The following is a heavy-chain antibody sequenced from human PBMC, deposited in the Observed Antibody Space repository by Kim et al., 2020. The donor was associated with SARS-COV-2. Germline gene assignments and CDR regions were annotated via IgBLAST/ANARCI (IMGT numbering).Heavy chain of an antibody. CDR3: ASFRGDSYELTDYYYYGMDV. CDR2: IIPILDIA. Sequence: SVKVSCNASGGTFSSYAISWVRQAPGQGLEWMGRIIPILDIANYAQKFQGRVTITADKSTSTAYMDLSSLRSDDTDVYYCASFRGDSYELTDYYYYGMDVWGQGTTVTVSS. CDR1: GGTFSSYA. D-gene: IGHD5-18*01. J-gene: IGHJ6*02. V-gene: IGHV1-69*04.